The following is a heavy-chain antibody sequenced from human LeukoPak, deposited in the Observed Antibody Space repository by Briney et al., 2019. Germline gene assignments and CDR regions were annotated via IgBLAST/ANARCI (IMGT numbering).Heavy chain of an antibody. J-gene: IGHJ4*02. D-gene: IGHD7-27*01. CDR2: IRGSGSGMGYGS. Sequence: GGSLRLSCAASGFVFSDYSMNWVRQAPGKGLEWVANIRGSGSGMGYGSYYGDTVKGRFTISRDNSKTSLYLQMNSLRADDTAVYYCARDDNWGFDYWGQGALVTVSS. CDR1: GFVFSDYS. CDR3: ARDDNWGFDY. V-gene: IGHV3-48*04.